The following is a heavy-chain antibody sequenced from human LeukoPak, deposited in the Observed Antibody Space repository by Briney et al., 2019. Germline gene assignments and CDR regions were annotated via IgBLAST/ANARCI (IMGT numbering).Heavy chain of an antibody. Sequence: SETLSLTCTVSGGSISSYYWGWIRQPPGKGLEWIGYIYYSGSTNYNPSLKSRVTISVDTSKNQFSLKLSSVTAADTAVYYCARIRSDYGDRGIDYWGQGTLVTVSS. CDR2: IYYSGST. V-gene: IGHV4-59*08. CDR3: ARIRSDYGDRGIDY. D-gene: IGHD4-17*01. J-gene: IGHJ4*02. CDR1: GGSISSYY.